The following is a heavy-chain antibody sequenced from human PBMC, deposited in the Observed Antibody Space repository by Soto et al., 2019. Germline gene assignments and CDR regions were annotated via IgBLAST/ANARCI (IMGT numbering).Heavy chain of an antibody. CDR3: AKERLSGYSGWKYQNYFDY. CDR1: GFTFSSYA. J-gene: IGHJ4*02. CDR2: ISGSGGST. Sequence: GGSLRLSCAASGFTFSSYAMSWVRQAPGKGLEWVSAISGSGGSTYYADSVKGRFTISRDNSKNTLYLQMNSLRAEDTAVYYCAKERLSGYSGWKYQNYFDYWGQGTLVTVSS. D-gene: IGHD5-12*01. V-gene: IGHV3-23*01.